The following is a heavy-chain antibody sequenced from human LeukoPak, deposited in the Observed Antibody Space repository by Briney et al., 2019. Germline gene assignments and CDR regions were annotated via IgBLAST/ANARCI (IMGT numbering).Heavy chain of an antibody. V-gene: IGHV1-18*01. CDR2: ISAYNGNT. CDR3: ARDSIVVVPAAVDY. CDR1: GYTFTSYG. Sequence: GASVKVSCKASGYTFTSYGISWVRQAPGQGLEWMGWISAYNGNTNYAQKLQGRVTMTTDTSTSTAYMELRSLRSDDTAVYYCARDSIVVVPAAVDYWGQGTLVTVSS. D-gene: IGHD2-2*01. J-gene: IGHJ4*02.